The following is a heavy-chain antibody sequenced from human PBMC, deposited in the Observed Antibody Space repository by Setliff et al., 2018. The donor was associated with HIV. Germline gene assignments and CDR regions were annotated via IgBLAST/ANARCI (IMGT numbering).Heavy chain of an antibody. D-gene: IGHD3-16*01. CDR3: ARLGDYYYMDV. Sequence: SETLSLTCTVSGGSIKSSSYYWGWIRQPPGKGLEWIGSIYYRGTTYYNPSLKGRVTISVDTSNNQFSLRLSSVTAADTAVYYCARLGDYYYMDVWGKGTTVTVSS. V-gene: IGHV4-39*01. CDR2: IYYRGTT. CDR1: GGSIKSSSYY. J-gene: IGHJ6*03.